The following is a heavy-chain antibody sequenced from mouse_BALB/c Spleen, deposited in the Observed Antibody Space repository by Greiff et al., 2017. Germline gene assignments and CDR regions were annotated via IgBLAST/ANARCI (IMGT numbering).Heavy chain of an antibody. CDR3: ARHEGDYYAMDY. CDR2: ISNGGGST. Sequence: EVMLVESGGGLVQPGGSLKLSCAASGFTFSSYTMSWVRQTPEKRLEWVAYISNGGGSTYYPDTVKGRFTISRDNAKNTLYLQMSSLKSEDTAMYYCARHEGDYYAMDYWGQGTSVTVSS. V-gene: IGHV5-12-2*01. CDR1: GFTFSSYT. J-gene: IGHJ4*01.